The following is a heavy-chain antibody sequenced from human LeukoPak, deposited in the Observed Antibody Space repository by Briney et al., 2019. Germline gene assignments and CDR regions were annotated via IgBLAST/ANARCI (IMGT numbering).Heavy chain of an antibody. V-gene: IGHV3-7*01. CDR1: GFSFSIYW. J-gene: IGHJ4*02. CDR2: INQDGSEK. CDR3: TRGTALSDY. Sequence: GGSLRLSCAASGFSFSIYWMSWVRQAPGKGLEWVANINQDGSEKYYVDSVKGRFTVSRDNAKNSLYLQMNSLRAEDTAVYYCTRGTALSDYWGQGTLLTVSS.